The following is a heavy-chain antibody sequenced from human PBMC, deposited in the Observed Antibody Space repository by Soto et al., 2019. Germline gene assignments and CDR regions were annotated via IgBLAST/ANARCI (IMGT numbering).Heavy chain of an antibody. D-gene: IGHD3-10*02. V-gene: IGHV4-34*01. CDR1: GGYFNDNY. CDR2: ISRSGTT. Sequence: HVQLQQWGAGLLKPSETLSLSCAVYGGYFNDNYYTWFRQPPGQGLEWIGEISRSGTTKYIPSLTMRVPSSVDAAKAKVSLEVTFVTAADKAVFYCAGSRLFGIQVEIWGQGPLVTVS. CDR3: AGSRLFGIQVEI. J-gene: IGHJ4*02.